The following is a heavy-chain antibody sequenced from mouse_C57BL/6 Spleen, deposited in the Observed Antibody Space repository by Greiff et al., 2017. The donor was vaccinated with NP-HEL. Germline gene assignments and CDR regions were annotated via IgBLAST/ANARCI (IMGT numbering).Heavy chain of an antibody. D-gene: IGHD2-2*01. CDR1: GFNIKDYY. CDR2: IDPENGET. Sequence: EVQLQQSGAELVKPGASVKLSCTASGFNIKDYYMHWVKQRTEQGLEWIGSIDPENGETKYAPKFQGKAIITADTSSNTAYLQLSSLTSEDTAVYYCATASTMVSSWFAYWGQGTLVTVSA. CDR3: ATASTMVSSWFAY. J-gene: IGHJ3*01. V-gene: IGHV14-2*01.